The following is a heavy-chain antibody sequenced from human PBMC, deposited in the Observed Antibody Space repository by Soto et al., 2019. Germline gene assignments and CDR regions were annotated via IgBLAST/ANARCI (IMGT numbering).Heavy chain of an antibody. Sequence: QLQLQESGPGLVKPSETLSLTCTVSGGSISSSSYYWGWIRQPPGKGLEWIGSIYYSGSTYYNPSLKSRVTISVDTSKNQFSLKLSSVTAADTAVYYCARRKWEPTFPFDYWGQGTLVTVSS. CDR2: IYYSGST. CDR1: GGSISSSSYY. D-gene: IGHD1-26*01. V-gene: IGHV4-39*01. CDR3: ARRKWEPTFPFDY. J-gene: IGHJ4*02.